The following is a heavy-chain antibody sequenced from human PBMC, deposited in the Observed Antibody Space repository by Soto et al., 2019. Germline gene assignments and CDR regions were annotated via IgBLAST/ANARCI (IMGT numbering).Heavy chain of an antibody. CDR3: ARQGRDPSYYYYGMDV. Sequence: PSETRSLTCTVSGGSISSSSYYWGWIRQPPGKGLEWIGSIYYSGSTYYNPSLKSRVTISVDTSKNQFSLKLSSVSAADPAVYYCARQGRDPSYYYYGMDVWGQGTTVTVYS. V-gene: IGHV4-39*01. CDR2: IYYSGST. CDR1: GGSISSSSYY. J-gene: IGHJ6*02.